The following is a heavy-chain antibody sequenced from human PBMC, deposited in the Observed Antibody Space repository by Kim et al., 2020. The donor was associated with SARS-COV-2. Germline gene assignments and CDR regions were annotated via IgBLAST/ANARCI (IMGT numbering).Heavy chain of an antibody. J-gene: IGHJ6*03. CDR3: ARVAAAGTRYYYYYYMDV. Sequence: VKGRFTIYRDKSKNTLYLQMNSLRAEDTAVYYCARVAAAGTRYYYYYYMDVWGKGTTVTVS. V-gene: IGHV3-66*01. D-gene: IGHD6-13*01.